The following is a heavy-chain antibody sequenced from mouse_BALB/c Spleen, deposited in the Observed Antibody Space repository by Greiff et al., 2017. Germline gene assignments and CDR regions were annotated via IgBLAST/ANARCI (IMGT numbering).Heavy chain of an antibody. V-gene: IGHV5-12-2*01. CDR3: ARHRYDEKASFDY. J-gene: IGHJ2*01. D-gene: IGHD2-14*01. CDR2: ISNGGGST. CDR1: GFTFSSYT. Sequence: EVQLVESGGGLVQPGGSLKLSCAASGFTFSSYTMSWVRQTPEKRLEWVAYISNGGGSTYYPDTVKGRFTISRDNAKNTLYLQMSSLKSEDTAMYYCARHRYDEKASFDYWGQGTTVTVSS.